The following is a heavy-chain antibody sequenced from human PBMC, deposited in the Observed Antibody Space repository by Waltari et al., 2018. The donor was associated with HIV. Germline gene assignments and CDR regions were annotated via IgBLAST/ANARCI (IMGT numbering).Heavy chain of an antibody. V-gene: IGHV3-30*01. Sequence: QVKLVESGGAVVQPGGSLRLSCLAPGFTFSPSAMQWVRPDPGKGLDWVAVVSSDGFKKKYADAVKGRFTISRDNSKNTLYLQMDSLRIEDTALYYCVNDFFGGNSRWDYFENWGQGTLVTVSS. CDR3: VNDFFGGNSRWDYFEN. CDR1: GFTFSPSA. CDR2: VSSDGFKK. D-gene: IGHD2-21*01. J-gene: IGHJ4*02.